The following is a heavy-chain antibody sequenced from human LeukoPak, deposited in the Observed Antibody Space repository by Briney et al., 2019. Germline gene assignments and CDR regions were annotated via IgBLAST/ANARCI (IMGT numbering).Heavy chain of an antibody. D-gene: IGHD3-16*01. J-gene: IGHJ5*01. V-gene: IGHV3-74*01. CDR1: GFTFTKNW. CDR2: IKDDGTTT. CDR3: ARDRFHAVES. Sequence: GGSLRLSCAASGFTFTKNWMHWVRQAPGKRLVWVSLIKDDGTTTAYADSVKGRFTISRDNAKNTVYLQMNSLRAEDTAIYYCARDRFHAVESWGQGTLVTVSS.